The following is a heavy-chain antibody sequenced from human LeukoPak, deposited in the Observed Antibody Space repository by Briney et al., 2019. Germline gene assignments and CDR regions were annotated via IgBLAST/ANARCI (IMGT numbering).Heavy chain of an antibody. V-gene: IGHV3-23*01. CDR3: AKPLARPRNVPN. D-gene: IGHD4-11*01. CDR2: ISGSGGST. J-gene: IGHJ4*02. Sequence: PGGSLRLSCAASGFTFSSYAMSWVRQAPGKGLEWVSAISGSGGSTYYADSVKGRFTISRDNSKNTLYLQVNSLRAEDTAVYYCAKPLARPRNVPNWGQGTLVTVSS. CDR1: GFTFSSYA.